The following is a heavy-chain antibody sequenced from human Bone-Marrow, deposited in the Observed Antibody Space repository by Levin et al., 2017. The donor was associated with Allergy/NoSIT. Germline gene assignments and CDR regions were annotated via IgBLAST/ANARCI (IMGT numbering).Heavy chain of an antibody. CDR2: TYSSGNS. Sequence: SQTLSLTCNASGASINFYYWSWIRQPAGKGLEWIGRTYSSGNSDFNPSLKDRVTMSVDKSKSQSFLRMTSVTAADTAVYYCAVRETTKAYDSWGLGTLVTVSS. CDR1: GASINFYY. D-gene: IGHD4-17*01. V-gene: IGHV4-4*07. J-gene: IGHJ4*02. CDR3: AVRETTKAYDS.